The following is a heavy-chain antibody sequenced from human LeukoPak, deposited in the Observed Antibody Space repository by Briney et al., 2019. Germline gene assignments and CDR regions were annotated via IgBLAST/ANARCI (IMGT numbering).Heavy chain of an antibody. J-gene: IGHJ4*02. D-gene: IGHD3-3*01. CDR2: INHSGST. CDR1: GGSISSYY. Sequence: SETLSLTCTVSGGSISSYYWSWIRQPPGKGLEWIGEINHSGSTNYNPSLKSRVTISVDTSKNQFSLKLSSVTAADTAVYYCARGFWGDFWSGYLYYFDYWGQGTLVTVSS. V-gene: IGHV4-34*01. CDR3: ARGFWGDFWSGYLYYFDY.